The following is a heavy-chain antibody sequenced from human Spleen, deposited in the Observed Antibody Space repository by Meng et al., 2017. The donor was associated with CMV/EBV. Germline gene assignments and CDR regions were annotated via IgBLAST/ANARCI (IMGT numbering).Heavy chain of an antibody. V-gene: IGHV1-3*04. J-gene: IGHJ4*02. CDR1: YTYTSYA. CDR3: TRTSYDILTGYYEKYFDY. Sequence: YTYTSYAMHWVRQAPGQRPEWMGWINTENGYTKYSQKFQGRVTITRDTSASIAYMELRSLRSADTAVYYCTRTSYDILTGYYEKYFDYWGQGTLVTVSS. CDR2: INTENGYT. D-gene: IGHD3-9*01.